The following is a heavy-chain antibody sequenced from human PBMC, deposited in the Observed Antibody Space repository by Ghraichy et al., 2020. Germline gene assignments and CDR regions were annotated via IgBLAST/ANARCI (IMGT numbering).Heavy chain of an antibody. V-gene: IGHV2-5*02. Sequence: SGPTLVKPAQTLTLTCTFSGFSLSTTGVGVGWIRQPPGKALEWLAIIYWDNDKRYSTSLRERLTIAKDTSNSLVVLTVSNMDPVDTATYFCAHNRITYGGSIAPLDAFDMWGQGTMVTVSS. CDR1: GFSLSTTGVG. CDR3: AHNRITYGGSIAPLDAFDM. CDR2: IYWDNDK. J-gene: IGHJ3*02. D-gene: IGHD3-16*02.